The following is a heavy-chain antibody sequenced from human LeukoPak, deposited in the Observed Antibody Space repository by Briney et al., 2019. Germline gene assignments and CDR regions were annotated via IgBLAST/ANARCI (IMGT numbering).Heavy chain of an antibody. CDR2: TSSSSSYI. V-gene: IGHV3-21*01. CDR1: GFTFSSYS. D-gene: IGHD6-19*01. CDR3: ARDAAEAGIAVAGDFDY. J-gene: IGHJ4*02. Sequence: PGGSLRLSCAASGFTFSSYSMNWVRQAPGKGLEWVSSTSSSSSYIYYADSVKGRFTISRDNAKNSLYLQMNSLRAEDTAVYYCARDAAEAGIAVAGDFDYWGQGTLVTVSS.